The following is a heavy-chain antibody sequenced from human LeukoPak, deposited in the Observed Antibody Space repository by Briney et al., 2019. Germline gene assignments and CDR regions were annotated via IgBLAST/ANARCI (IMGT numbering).Heavy chain of an antibody. CDR2: ISISGVTI. CDR1: GFTFSSYE. Sequence: GGSLRLSCAASGFTFSSYEMNWVRQAPGKGLEWVSYISISGVTIHYADSVKGRFTISRDNAKNSLYLQMNSLRAEDTAVYYCAKEGGVDYGDPYWYFDLWGRGTLVTVSS. CDR3: AKEGGVDYGDPYWYFDL. J-gene: IGHJ2*01. D-gene: IGHD4-17*01. V-gene: IGHV3-48*03.